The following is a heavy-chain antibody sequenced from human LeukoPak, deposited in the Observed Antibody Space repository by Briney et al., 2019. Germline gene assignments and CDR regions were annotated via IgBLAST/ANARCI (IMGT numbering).Heavy chain of an antibody. CDR1: GGSISSYF. J-gene: IGHJ4*02. V-gene: IGHV4-4*07. CDR3: ARDRGSGIDY. Sequence: SETLSLTCTVSGGSISSYFWSWIRQPAGKGLEWVGRIYTSGTTSYNASLKSRVTMSEDTSKNQFSLKLSSVTAADTAVYYCARDRGSGIDYWGQGTLVTVSS. CDR2: IYTSGTT. D-gene: IGHD3-10*01.